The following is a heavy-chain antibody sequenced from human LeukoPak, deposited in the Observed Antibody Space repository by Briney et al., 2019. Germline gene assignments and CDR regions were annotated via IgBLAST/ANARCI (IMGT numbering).Heavy chain of an antibody. D-gene: IGHD3-3*01. CDR2: INHSGST. J-gene: IGHJ3*02. Sequence: PSETLSLTCAVYGGSFSGYYWSWIRQPPGKGLEWIGEINHSGSTNYNPSLKSRVTISVDTSKNQFSLKLSSVTAADTAVYYCARGPTRITIFGVDNNDAFDIWGQGTMVTVSS. V-gene: IGHV4-34*01. CDR3: ARGPTRITIFGVDNNDAFDI. CDR1: GGSFSGYY.